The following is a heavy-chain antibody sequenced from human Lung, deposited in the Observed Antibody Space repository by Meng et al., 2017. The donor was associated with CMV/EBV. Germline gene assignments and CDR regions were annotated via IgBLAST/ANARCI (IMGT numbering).Heavy chain of an antibody. CDR3: ARSSPAAPHYYYYGMDV. V-gene: IGHV4-59*01. D-gene: IGHD2-2*01. CDR2: IYYSGST. Sequence: SETLFLTCTVSGGSISSYYWSWIRQPPGKGLEWIGYIYYSGSTNYNPSLKSRVTISVDTSKNQFSLKLSPVTAADTAVYYCARSSPAAPHYYYYGMDVWGQGTTVTVSS. CDR1: GGSISSYY. J-gene: IGHJ6*02.